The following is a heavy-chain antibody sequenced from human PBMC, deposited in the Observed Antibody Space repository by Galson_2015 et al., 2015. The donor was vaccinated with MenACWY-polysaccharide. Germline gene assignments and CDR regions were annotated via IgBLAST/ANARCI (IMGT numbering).Heavy chain of an antibody. CDR1: GFTFSSYR. V-gene: IGHV3-48*01. D-gene: IGHD2-2*01. CDR2: ISSSSRTI. J-gene: IGHJ6*02. Sequence: SLRLSCAASGFTFSSYRMNWVRQAPGKGLERVSYISSSSRTIYYADSVKGRFTISRDNAKNSLFLQMNSLRAEDTAVYYCARLHCSSTSCYPTDYYYYGMDVWGQGTTVTVSS. CDR3: ARLHCSSTSCYPTDYYYYGMDV.